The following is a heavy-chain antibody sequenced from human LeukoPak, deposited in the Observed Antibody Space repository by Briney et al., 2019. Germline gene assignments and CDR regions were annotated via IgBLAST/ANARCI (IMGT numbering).Heavy chain of an antibody. V-gene: IGHV3-11*06. J-gene: IGHJ5*02. CDR1: GFTFSDHY. D-gene: IGHD6-13*01. CDR3: ARGGISAAGTFDP. Sequence: GSLRLSCAASGFTFSDHYMSWIRQAPGKGLEWVSYISTFSRYTSYADSVKGRFTTSRDNAKNSLFLQMNSLRAEDTAVYYCARGGISAAGTFDPWGQGTMVTVSS. CDR2: ISTFSRYT.